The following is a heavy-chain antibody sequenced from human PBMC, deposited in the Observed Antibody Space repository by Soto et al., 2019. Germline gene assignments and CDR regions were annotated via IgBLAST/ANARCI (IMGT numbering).Heavy chain of an antibody. J-gene: IGHJ4*02. Sequence: QVQLVQSGAEVKKPGSSVKVSCKASGGTFSSYAISWVRQAPGQGLEWMGGIIPICGTANYAQKFQGRVTITADESTSTAYMELSSLRSEDTAVYYCASTPYLPYCGGDCYPPYFDSWGQGTLVTVSS. CDR3: ASTPYLPYCGGDCYPPYFDS. D-gene: IGHD2-21*02. V-gene: IGHV1-69*01. CDR2: IIPICGTA. CDR1: GGTFSSYA.